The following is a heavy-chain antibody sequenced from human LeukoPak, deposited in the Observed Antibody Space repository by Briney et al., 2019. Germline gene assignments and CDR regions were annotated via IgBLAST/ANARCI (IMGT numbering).Heavy chain of an antibody. J-gene: IGHJ5*02. CDR2: TYYRSKWYN. D-gene: IGHD6-25*01. CDR1: GDSVSSNSAA. Sequence: SQTLSLTCAISGDSVSSNSAAWNCIRQSPSGGLEWLGRTYYRSKWYNDYAVSVKSRITINPDTSKNQFSLQLNSVTPEDTAVYYCARALAAEGWFDPWGQGTLVTVSS. V-gene: IGHV6-1*01. CDR3: ARALAAEGWFDP.